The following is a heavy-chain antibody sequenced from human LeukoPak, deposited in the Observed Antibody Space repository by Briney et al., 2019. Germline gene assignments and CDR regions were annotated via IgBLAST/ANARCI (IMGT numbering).Heavy chain of an antibody. CDR3: ARQGGTMVRGADTDNGMDV. D-gene: IGHD3-10*01. Sequence: SETLSLTCTVSGGSISSYYWSWIRQPPGKGLEWIGYIYYSGSTNYNPSLKSRVTISVDTSKNQFSLKLSSVTAADTAVYYCARQGGTMVRGADTDNGMDVWGQGTTVTVSS. CDR2: IYYSGST. J-gene: IGHJ6*02. V-gene: IGHV4-59*08. CDR1: GGSISSYY.